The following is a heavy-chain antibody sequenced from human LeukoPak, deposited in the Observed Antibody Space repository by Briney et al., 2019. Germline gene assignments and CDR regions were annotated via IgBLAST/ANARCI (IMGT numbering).Heavy chain of an antibody. J-gene: IGHJ4*02. D-gene: IGHD2-15*01. CDR3: AKGYCRGGSCYSGEDYFDY. Sequence: GGSLRLSCAASGFTFNSYGMHWVRQAPGKGLEWVAVVWYDGSNTYYADSVKGRFTISRDNSKNTLYLQMNNLRAEDTALYYCAKGYCRGGSCYSGEDYFDYWGQGTLVTVSS. CDR1: GFTFNSYG. CDR2: VWYDGSNT. V-gene: IGHV3-33*06.